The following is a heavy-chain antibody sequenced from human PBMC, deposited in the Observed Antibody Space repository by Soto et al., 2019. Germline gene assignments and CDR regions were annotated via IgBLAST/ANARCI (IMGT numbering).Heavy chain of an antibody. Sequence: GGSLRLSCAACGFSVSIYWMNWVRQAAGKGLVWVSHIKSDGTTSYADSVEGRFTVSRDDAKNTFYLQMNSLRAKDTAVYYCAKDRGEEGLKFLEWFGGMDVWGHGTTVTVSS. CDR1: GFSVSIYW. CDR2: IKSDGTT. J-gene: IGHJ6*02. D-gene: IGHD3-3*01. V-gene: IGHV3-74*01. CDR3: AKDRGEEGLKFLEWFGGMDV.